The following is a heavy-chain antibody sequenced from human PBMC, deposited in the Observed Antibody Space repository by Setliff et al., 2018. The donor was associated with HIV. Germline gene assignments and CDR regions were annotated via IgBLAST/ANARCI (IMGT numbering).Heavy chain of an antibody. CDR2: IYTTGST. Sequence: PSETLSLTCTVSGGSISSGSYCWTWIRQPAGKGLEWIGQIYTTGSTKYNPSLKSRVTMSVDTSKNRFSLNLSSVTAADTAVYYCTRGARYAYYYDSSGYYRHFDYWGQGTLVTVSS. V-gene: IGHV4-61*09. D-gene: IGHD3-22*01. J-gene: IGHJ4*02. CDR1: GGSISSGSYC. CDR3: TRGARYAYYYDSSGYYRHFDY.